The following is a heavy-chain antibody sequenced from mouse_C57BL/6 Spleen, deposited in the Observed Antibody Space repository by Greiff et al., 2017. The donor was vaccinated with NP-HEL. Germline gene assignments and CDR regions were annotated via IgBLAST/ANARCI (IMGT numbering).Heavy chain of an antibody. V-gene: IGHV2-3*01. CDR3: AKTHCYGGPWFAY. CDR2: IWGDGST. J-gene: IGHJ3*01. D-gene: IGHD1-2*01. CDR1: GFPLTSYG. Sequence: VKPMESGPGLVAPSQSLSITCTVSGFPLTSYGVSWVRQPPGKGLEWLGVIWGDGSTNYHSALISGLSISKKNSRSEVVLKLNSLQADETATYCCAKTHCYGGPWFAYWGQGTLVTVSA.